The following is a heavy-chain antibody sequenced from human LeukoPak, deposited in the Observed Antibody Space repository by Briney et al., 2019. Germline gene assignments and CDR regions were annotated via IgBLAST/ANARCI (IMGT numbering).Heavy chain of an antibody. CDR2: ISYDGSNK. CDR1: GFTFSSYG. D-gene: IGHD2-15*01. J-gene: IGHJ4*02. V-gene: IGHV3-30*18. CDR3: AKPGYCSGGSCYSVDYFDY. Sequence: PGGSLRLSCAASGFTFSSYGMHWVRQAPGKGLEWVAVISYDGSNKYYADSVKGRFTISRDNSKNTLYLQMNSLRAEDTAVYYCAKPGYCSGGSCYSVDYFDYWGQGTLVTVSS.